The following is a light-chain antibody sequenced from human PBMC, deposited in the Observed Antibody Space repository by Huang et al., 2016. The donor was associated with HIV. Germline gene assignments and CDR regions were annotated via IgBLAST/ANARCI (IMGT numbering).Light chain of an antibody. Sequence: EIVLTQSPGTLSLSPGERVTLSCRASQSVGSSYLAWYQQKPGQAPRLLIFGASSRATGIPDSFSGSGSGTDFTLTISRLEPEDFAVYYCQQYGSSPFTFGPGTKVDIK. V-gene: IGKV3-20*01. CDR2: GAS. CDR3: QQYGSSPFT. CDR1: QSVGSSY. J-gene: IGKJ3*01.